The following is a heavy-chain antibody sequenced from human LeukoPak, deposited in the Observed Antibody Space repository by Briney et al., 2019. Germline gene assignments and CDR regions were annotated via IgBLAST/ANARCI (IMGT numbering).Heavy chain of an antibody. CDR1: SDAMSPFY. Sequence: SETLSLTCVVSSDAMSPFYWTWIRQPPGKGLEGVGFMFYSGNTYYNPSLKSRVTISFDMSNNQFSLSLNSVTAADTAVYYCARGHGVLEWSSFYFEYWGQGTLVTVSS. D-gene: IGHD3-3*01. CDR2: MFYSGNT. V-gene: IGHV4-59*01. CDR3: ARGHGVLEWSSFYFEY. J-gene: IGHJ4*02.